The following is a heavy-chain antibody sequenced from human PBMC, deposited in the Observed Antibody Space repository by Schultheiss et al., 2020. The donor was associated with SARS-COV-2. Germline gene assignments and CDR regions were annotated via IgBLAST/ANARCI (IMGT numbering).Heavy chain of an antibody. CDR3: AKYRGYGSGPNFDY. CDR2: ISYDGSNK. V-gene: IGHV3-30*04. D-gene: IGHD3-10*01. Sequence: GGSLRLSCAASGFTFSSYAMHWVRQAPGKGLEWVAVISYDGSNKYYADSVKGRFTISRDNSKNTLYLQMNSLRAEDTAVYYCAKYRGYGSGPNFDYWGQGTLVTVSS. J-gene: IGHJ4*02. CDR1: GFTFSSYA.